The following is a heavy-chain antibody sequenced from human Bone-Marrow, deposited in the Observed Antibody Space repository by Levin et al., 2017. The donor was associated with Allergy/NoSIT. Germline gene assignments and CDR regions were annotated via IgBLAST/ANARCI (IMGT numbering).Heavy chain of an antibody. Sequence: SVKVSCKASGGTFSSYAISWVRQAPGQGLEWMGGIIPIFGTANYAQKFQGRVTITADESTSTAYMELSSLRSEDTAVYYCARARVFTYYDFWSGYSGVPRSHRGQNYYDYYYMDVWGKGTTVTVSS. D-gene: IGHD3-3*01. CDR1: GGTFSSYA. CDR2: IIPIFGTA. J-gene: IGHJ6*03. CDR3: ARARVFTYYDFWSGYSGVPRSHRGQNYYDYYYMDV. V-gene: IGHV1-69*13.